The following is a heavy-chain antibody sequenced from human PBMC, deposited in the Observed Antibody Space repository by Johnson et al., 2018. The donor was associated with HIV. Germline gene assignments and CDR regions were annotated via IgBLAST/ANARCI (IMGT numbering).Heavy chain of an antibody. CDR2: VNWNGGST. D-gene: IGHD2-15*01. V-gene: IGHV3-20*04. Sequence: VESGGGVVRPGGSLRLSCAASGFTFDDYGMSWVRQAPGKGLEWVSGVNWNGGSTSYADSVKGRFTISRDNAKNSLYLQMNSLRAEDTAVYYCARDQSDIVVVVAAFDAFDIWGQGTMVTVSS. CDR3: ARDQSDIVVVVAAFDAFDI. CDR1: GFTFDDYG. J-gene: IGHJ3*02.